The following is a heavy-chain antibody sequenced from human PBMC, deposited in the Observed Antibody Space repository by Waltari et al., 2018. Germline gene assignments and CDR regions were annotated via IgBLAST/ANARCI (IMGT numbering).Heavy chain of an antibody. CDR1: GFTFSSYW. V-gene: IGHV3-7*01. D-gene: IGHD6-13*01. J-gene: IGHJ4*02. CDR2: IKQDGSEK. CDR3: ARESIAAAGTGYFDY. Sequence: EVQLVESGGGLVQPGGSLRLSCAASGFTFSSYWMSWVRQAPGKGLEWVANIKQDGSEKYYVDSVKGRFTISRDNAKNSLYLQMNSLRAEDTAVYYCARESIAAAGTGYFDYWGQGTLVTVSS.